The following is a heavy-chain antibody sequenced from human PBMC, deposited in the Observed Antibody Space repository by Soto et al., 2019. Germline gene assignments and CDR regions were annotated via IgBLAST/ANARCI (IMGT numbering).Heavy chain of an antibody. V-gene: IGHV3-30*18. CDR3: AKALKAAAGNTYYYYGMDF. J-gene: IGHJ6*02. CDR1: GFTFSSYG. Sequence: QVQLVESGGGVVQPGRSLRLSCAASGFTFSSYGMHWVRQAPGKGLEWVAVISYDGSNKYYADSVKGRFTISRDNSKNTLYLQMNSLRAEDTAVYYCAKALKAAAGNTYYYYGMDFWGQGTTVTVSS. D-gene: IGHD6-13*01. CDR2: ISYDGSNK.